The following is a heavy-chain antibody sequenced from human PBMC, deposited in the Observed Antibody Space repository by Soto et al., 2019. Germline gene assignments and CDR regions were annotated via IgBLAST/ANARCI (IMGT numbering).Heavy chain of an antibody. CDR2: IIPILGIA. CDR3: ARDPDDYGDYAYFDY. CDR1: GGTFSSYT. D-gene: IGHD4-17*01. Sequence: QVQLVQSGAEVKKPGSSVKVSCKASGGTFSSYTISWVRQAPGQGLEWMGRIIPILGIANYAQKFQGRVTITADKSTSTAYMELSSLRSEDTAVYYCARDPDDYGDYAYFDYWGQGTLVTVSS. J-gene: IGHJ4*02. V-gene: IGHV1-69*08.